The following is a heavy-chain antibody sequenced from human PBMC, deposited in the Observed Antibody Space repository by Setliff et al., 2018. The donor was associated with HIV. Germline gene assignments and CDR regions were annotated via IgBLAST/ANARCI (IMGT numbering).Heavy chain of an antibody. Sequence: GESLKISCAASGFTFSSYEMNWVRQAPGKGLEWLSYISSSGSTIYYADSVKGRFTVSRDNAKNSLYLQMNSLRAEDTSVYYCAKDRSGSYSFARDWGQGTLVTVSS. V-gene: IGHV3-48*03. J-gene: IGHJ4*02. CDR1: GFTFSSYE. CDR2: ISSSGSTI. D-gene: IGHD1-26*01. CDR3: AKDRSGSYSFARD.